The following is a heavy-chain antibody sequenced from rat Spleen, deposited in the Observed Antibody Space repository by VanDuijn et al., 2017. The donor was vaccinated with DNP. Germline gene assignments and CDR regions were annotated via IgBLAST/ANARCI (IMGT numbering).Heavy chain of an antibody. D-gene: IGHD4-3*01. CDR2: ISYDGGST. J-gene: IGHJ2*01. CDR1: GFTFSDYY. V-gene: IGHV5-7*01. CDR3: ARHNDFGGGRWDY. Sequence: EVQLVESGGGLVQPGRSLKLSCAASGFTFSDYYMAWVRQAPTKGLEWVAYISYDGGSTSYGDSVKGRFPISRDNAKSTLYLQMDSLRSEDTATYYCARHNDFGGGRWDYWGQGVIVTVSS.